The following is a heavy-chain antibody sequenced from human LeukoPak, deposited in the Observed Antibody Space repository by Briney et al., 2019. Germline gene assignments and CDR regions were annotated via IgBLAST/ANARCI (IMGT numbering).Heavy chain of an antibody. Sequence: ASVKVSCKASGYRFTSYWMHWVRQAPGQVLEWMGVINPSGSGTRYAQPLQGRVTMTRDTSTNTDYMELSSLTSEDTAVYYCARDNSAGTPTYWWFDPWGQGTLVTVSS. J-gene: IGHJ5*02. CDR1: GYRFTSYW. CDR3: ARDNSAGTPTYWWFDP. D-gene: IGHD1/OR15-1a*01. V-gene: IGHV1-46*01. CDR2: INPSGSGT.